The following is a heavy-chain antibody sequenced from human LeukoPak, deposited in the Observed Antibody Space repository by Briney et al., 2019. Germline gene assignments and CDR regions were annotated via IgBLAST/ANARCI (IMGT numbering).Heavy chain of an antibody. CDR2: INPSGGST. V-gene: IGHV1-46*01. Sequence: ASVKVSCKASGYTFTSYYMHWVRQAPGQGLEWMGIINPSGGSTSYAQKFQGRVTMTRDTSTSTVYMELSSPRSEDTAVYYCARDINGIAAAGTFDYWGQGTLVTVSS. J-gene: IGHJ4*02. D-gene: IGHD6-13*01. CDR3: ARDINGIAAAGTFDY. CDR1: GYTFTSYY.